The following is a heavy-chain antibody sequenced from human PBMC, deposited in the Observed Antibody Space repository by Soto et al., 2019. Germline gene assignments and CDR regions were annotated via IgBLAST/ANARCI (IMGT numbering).Heavy chain of an antibody. J-gene: IGHJ6*02. Sequence: ASVKVSCKASGYTFTSYAMHWVRQAPGQRLGWMGWINAGNGNTKYSQKFQGRVTITRDTSASTAYMELSSLRSEGTAVYYCVGALVPAALDVWGQGTTVTVSS. D-gene: IGHD2-2*01. CDR3: VGALVPAALDV. V-gene: IGHV1-3*01. CDR2: INAGNGNT. CDR1: GYTFTSYA.